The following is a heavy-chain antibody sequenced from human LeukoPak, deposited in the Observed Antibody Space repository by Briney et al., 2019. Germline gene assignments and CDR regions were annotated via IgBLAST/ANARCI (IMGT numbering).Heavy chain of an antibody. D-gene: IGHD2-8*01. CDR2: IYYSGSI. CDR3: ARMLYDAFDI. Sequence: SETLSLTCTVSGGSISSYYWSWIRQPPAKGLEWIGYIYYSGSISHNPSLKSRVTISVDTSKNQLSLKLSSVTAADTAVYYCARMLYDAFDIWGQGTMVTVA. J-gene: IGHJ3*02. CDR1: GGSISSYY. V-gene: IGHV4-59*01.